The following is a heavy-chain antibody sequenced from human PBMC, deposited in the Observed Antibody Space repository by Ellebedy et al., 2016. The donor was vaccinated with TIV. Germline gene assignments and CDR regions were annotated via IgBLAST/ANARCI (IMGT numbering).Heavy chain of an antibody. CDR2: IIPIFGSP. CDR3: AAVRGRKNYYDILTGYSY. Sequence: AASVKVSCKASAGTFSRYAFTWVRQAPGQGLEWMGGIIPIFGSPNYAQKFQGRVTITADESTNTVYMELSSLRFEDTAVYYCAAVRGRKNYYDILTGYSYWGQGTLVTVSS. V-gene: IGHV1-69*13. D-gene: IGHD3-9*01. J-gene: IGHJ4*02. CDR1: AGTFSRYA.